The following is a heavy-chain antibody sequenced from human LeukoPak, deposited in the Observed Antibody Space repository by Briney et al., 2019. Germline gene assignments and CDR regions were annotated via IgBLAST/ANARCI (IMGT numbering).Heavy chain of an antibody. CDR2: ISWNSGTI. CDR1: GFTFDDYA. Sequence: PGRSLRLSCATSGFTFDDYAMHWVRQAPGKGLEWVSGISWNSGTIVYADSVKGRFSISRDNAKNSLYLQMNSLRAEDTAVYYCARLQYSFLYGSGSYGVDYWGQGTLVTVSS. V-gene: IGHV3-9*01. J-gene: IGHJ4*02. CDR3: ARLQYSFLYGSGSYGVDY. D-gene: IGHD3-10*01.